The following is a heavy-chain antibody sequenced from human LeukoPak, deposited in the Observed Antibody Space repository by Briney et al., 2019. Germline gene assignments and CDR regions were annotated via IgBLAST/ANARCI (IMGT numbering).Heavy chain of an antibody. CDR1: GGSIISYY. D-gene: IGHD3-22*01. CDR3: ARLKFYDSTGYTPGYYMDV. V-gene: IGHV4-4*07. J-gene: IGHJ6*03. Sequence: SETLSLTCTVSGGSIISYYWSWVRQSAGKGLEWIGRIYPSGSTEYNPSLKSRVTMSVDMSKKQFSLKLTSVTAADTAVYYCARLKFYDSTGYTPGYYMDVWGKGTTVTVSS. CDR2: IYPSGST.